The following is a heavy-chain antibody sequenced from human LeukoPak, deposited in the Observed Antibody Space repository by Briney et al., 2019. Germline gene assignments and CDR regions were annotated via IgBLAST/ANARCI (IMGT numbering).Heavy chain of an antibody. CDR2: INHSGST. V-gene: IGHV4-34*01. CDR1: GGSFSGYY. J-gene: IGHJ4*02. Sequence: PSETLSLTCAVYGGSFSGYYWSWIRQPPGKGLEWIGEINHSGSTNYNPSLKSRVTISVDTSKNQFSLKLSSVTAADTAVYYCARGGGSTPYYFDYWGQGTLATVSS. D-gene: IGHD2-2*01. CDR3: ARGGGSTPYYFDY.